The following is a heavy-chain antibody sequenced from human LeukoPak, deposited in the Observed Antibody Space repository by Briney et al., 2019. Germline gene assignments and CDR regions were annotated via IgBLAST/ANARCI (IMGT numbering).Heavy chain of an antibody. CDR3: ARVDSYDSSGFPLAL. CDR2: INPSGGST. J-gene: IGHJ4*02. CDR1: GYTFTNYY. D-gene: IGHD3-22*01. Sequence: ASVKVSCKASGYTFTNYYMHWVRQAPGQGLEWMGIINPSGGSTNYAQKFQGRVTMTRDTSTSTVYMELSSLRSEDTAVYYCARVDSYDSSGFPLALWGQGTLVTVSS. V-gene: IGHV1-46*01.